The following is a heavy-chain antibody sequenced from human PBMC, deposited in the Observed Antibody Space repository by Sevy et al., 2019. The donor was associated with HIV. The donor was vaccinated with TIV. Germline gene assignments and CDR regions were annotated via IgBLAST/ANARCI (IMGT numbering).Heavy chain of an antibody. Sequence: GGSLRLSCAASGFSFSSYSVSWVRQAPGKGLEWVADIKEDGSEKYYVDSVKGRFTISRDNAKKSLYLQMNNLRAEDTAVYYCARDAGYCSSTSCYRGDYFDYWGQGTLVTVSS. CDR1: GFSFSSYS. CDR2: IKEDGSEK. CDR3: ARDAGYCSSTSCYRGDYFDY. J-gene: IGHJ4*02. D-gene: IGHD2-2*02. V-gene: IGHV3-7*01.